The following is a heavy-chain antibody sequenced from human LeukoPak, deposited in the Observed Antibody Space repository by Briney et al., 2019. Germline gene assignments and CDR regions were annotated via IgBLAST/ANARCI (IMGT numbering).Heavy chain of an antibody. Sequence: GGSLRLSCAASGFNFIDYSMNWVRQAPGKGLEWISYIGISSGNTKYADSVKGRLTISRDKARNSLYLQMNSLRVEGTAVYYCARDHRYAFDNWGHGTLVTVSS. CDR1: GFNFIDYS. D-gene: IGHD5-12*01. J-gene: IGHJ4*01. V-gene: IGHV3-48*01. CDR2: IGISSGNT. CDR3: ARDHRYAFDN.